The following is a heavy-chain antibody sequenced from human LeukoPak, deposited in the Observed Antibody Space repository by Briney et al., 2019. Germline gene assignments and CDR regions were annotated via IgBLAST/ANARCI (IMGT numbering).Heavy chain of an antibody. CDR1: GYTFTSYG. V-gene: IGHV1-18*01. CDR2: ISAYNGNT. CDR3: ARTYYDILTGYSIKFDY. J-gene: IGHJ4*02. D-gene: IGHD3-9*01. Sequence: ASVKVSCKASGYTFTSYGISWVRQAPGQGLEWMGWISAYNGNTNYAQKLQGRVTMTTDTSTSTAYMELRSLRSDDTAVYYCARTYYDILTGYSIKFDYWGQGTLVTVSS.